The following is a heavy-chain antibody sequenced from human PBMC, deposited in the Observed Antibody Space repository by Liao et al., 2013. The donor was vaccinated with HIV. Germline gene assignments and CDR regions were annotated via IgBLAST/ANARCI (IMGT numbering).Heavy chain of an antibody. V-gene: IGHV4-59*01. CDR3: ARDIAARYFDY. Sequence: QVQLQESGPGLVKPSETLSLTCTVSGGSISSYYWSWIRQPPGKGLEWIGYISYSGSTNYNPSLKSRVTISVDTSKNQFSLKLSSVTAADTAVYFCARDIAARYFDYWGQGTLVTVSS. D-gene: IGHD6-6*01. J-gene: IGHJ4*02. CDR2: ISYSGST. CDR1: GGSISSYY.